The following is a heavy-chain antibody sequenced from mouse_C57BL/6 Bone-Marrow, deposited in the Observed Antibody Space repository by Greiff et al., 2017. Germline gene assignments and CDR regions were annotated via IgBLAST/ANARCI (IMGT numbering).Heavy chain of an antibody. V-gene: IGHV1-15*01. D-gene: IGHD1-1*01. Sequence: VQRVESGAELVRPGASVTLSCKASGYTFTDYEMHWVKQTPVHGLEWIGAIDPETGGTAYNQKFKGKAILTADKSSSTAYMELRSLTSEDSAVYYCTSLYGSSYVGFAYWGQGTLVTVSA. CDR3: TSLYGSSYVGFAY. CDR2: IDPETGGT. CDR1: GYTFTDYE. J-gene: IGHJ3*01.